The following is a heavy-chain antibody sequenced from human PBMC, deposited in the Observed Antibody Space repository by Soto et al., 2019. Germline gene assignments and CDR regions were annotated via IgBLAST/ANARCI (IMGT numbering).Heavy chain of an antibody. J-gene: IGHJ4*02. CDR2: ISGSGGST. CDR3: AKRPLILAAREFDY. CDR1: GFIFSSYA. V-gene: IGHV3-23*01. D-gene: IGHD6-6*01. Sequence: EVQLLESGGGLVQPGGSLGLSCAASGFIFSSYAMSWVRQAPGKGLEWVSSISGSGGSTYYADSVKGRFTISRDNSKNTLYLQMNSLRAEDTAVYYCAKRPLILAAREFDYWGQGTLVTVSS.